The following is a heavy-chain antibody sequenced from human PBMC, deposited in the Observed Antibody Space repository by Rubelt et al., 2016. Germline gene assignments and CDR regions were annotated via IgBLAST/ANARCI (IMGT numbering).Heavy chain of an antibody. D-gene: IGHD3-16*01. CDR1: GFALNNYW. Sequence: GFALNNYWMHWVRQAPGKGLVWVSEIKYDGSATNYADSVKGRFTISRDNAKNSLYLQMNSLRAEDTAVYYCARRHRGPDYWGQGTLVTVSS. J-gene: IGHJ4*02. CDR2: IKYDGSAT. V-gene: IGHV3-74*01. CDR3: ARRHRGPDY.